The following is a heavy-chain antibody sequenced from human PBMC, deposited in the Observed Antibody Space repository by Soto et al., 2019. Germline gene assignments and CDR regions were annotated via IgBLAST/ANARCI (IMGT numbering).Heavy chain of an antibody. CDR2: IYYSGST. CDR1: GGSISSYY. V-gene: IGHV4-59*01. CDR3: ARDRNYYDSSGPLDY. D-gene: IGHD3-22*01. J-gene: IGHJ4*02. Sequence: PSETLSLTCTVSGGSISSYYWSWIRQPPGKGLEWIGYIYYSGSTNYNPSLKSRVTISVDTSKNQFSLKLSSVTAADTAVYYCARDRNYYDSSGPLDYWGQGTLVTVSS.